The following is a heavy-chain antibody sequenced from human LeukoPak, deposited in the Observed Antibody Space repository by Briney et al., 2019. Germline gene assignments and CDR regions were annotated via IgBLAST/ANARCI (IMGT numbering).Heavy chain of an antibody. CDR2: IRYDGSNK. CDR1: GFTFSSYG. V-gene: IGHV3-30*02. D-gene: IGHD6-19*01. CDR3: AKRDTSGWPPVGLGY. Sequence: PGGSLRLSCAASGFTFSSYGMHWVRQAPGKGLEWVAFIRYDGSNKYYADSVKGRFTISRDNSKNTLYLQMSSLRAEDTAVYYCAKRDTSGWPPVGLGYWGQGTLVTVSS. J-gene: IGHJ4*02.